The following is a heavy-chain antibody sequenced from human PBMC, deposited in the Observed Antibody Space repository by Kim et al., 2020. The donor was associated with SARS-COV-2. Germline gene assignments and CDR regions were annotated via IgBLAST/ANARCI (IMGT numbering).Heavy chain of an antibody. D-gene: IGHD6-13*01. J-gene: IGHJ5*02. CDR2: ISYDGSNK. Sequence: GGSLRLSCAASGFTFSSYGMHWVRQAPGKGLEWVAVISYDGSNKYYADSVKGRFTISRDNSKNTLYLQMNSLRAEDTAVYYCAKDRDAISRSSWYSWFDP. CDR1: GFTFSSYG. V-gene: IGHV3-30*18. CDR3: AKDRDAISRSSWYSWFDP.